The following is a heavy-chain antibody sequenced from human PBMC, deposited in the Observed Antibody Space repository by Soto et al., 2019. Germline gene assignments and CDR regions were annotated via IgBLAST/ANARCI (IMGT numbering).Heavy chain of an antibody. Sequence: EVQLVESGGGLVQPGRSLRLSCAASGFTYDDYDMHWVRQAPGKGLEWVSAISWNSGRTAYADSVKGRFTISRDNAKNSLYLQMNSLRAEDTALYRCANGRGGSYGGDSFDYWGQGTLVTVSS. J-gene: IGHJ4*02. CDR2: ISWNSGRT. V-gene: IGHV3-9*01. CDR3: ANGRGGSYGGDSFDY. D-gene: IGHD1-26*01. CDR1: GFTYDDYD.